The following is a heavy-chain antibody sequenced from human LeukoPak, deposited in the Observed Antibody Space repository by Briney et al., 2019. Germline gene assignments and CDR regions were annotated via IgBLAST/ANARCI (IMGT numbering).Heavy chain of an antibody. CDR1: GFTFSSYS. J-gene: IGHJ5*02. V-gene: IGHV3-21*01. Sequence: PGGSLRLSCAASGFTFSSYSMNWVRQAPGKGLEWVSSISSSSSYIYYADSVKGRFTISRDNAKNSLYLQMNSLRAEDTAVYYCAREDYDFWSGYLAGFDPWGQGTLVTVSS. CDR2: ISSSSSYI. CDR3: AREDYDFWSGYLAGFDP. D-gene: IGHD3-3*01.